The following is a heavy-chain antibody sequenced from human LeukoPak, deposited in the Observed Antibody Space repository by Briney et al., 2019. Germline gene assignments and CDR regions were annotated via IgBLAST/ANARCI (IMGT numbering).Heavy chain of an antibody. V-gene: IGHV1-46*01. CDR1: GYTFTSYY. CDR2: INPSGGST. Sequence: ASVKVSCKASGYTFTSYYMHWVRQAPGQGLEWMGIINPSGGSTSYAQKFQGRVTMTRDTSTSTVYMELSSLRSEDTAVYYCARDRCVSQISSTSCHFDYWGQGTLVTVSS. J-gene: IGHJ4*02. CDR3: ARDRCVSQISSTSCHFDY. D-gene: IGHD2-2*01.